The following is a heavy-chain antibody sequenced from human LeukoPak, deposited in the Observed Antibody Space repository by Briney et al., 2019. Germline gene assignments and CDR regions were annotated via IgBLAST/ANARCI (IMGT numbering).Heavy chain of an antibody. Sequence: ASVKVSCKASGYTFTSYGISWVRQAPGQGLEWMGWISAYNGNTNYAQKLQGRVTMTTDTSTSTAYMELRSLRSDDTAVYYCVRDDRRGYSGYDSHYYYYYMDVWGKGTTVTVSS. J-gene: IGHJ6*03. D-gene: IGHD5-12*01. CDR1: GYTFTSYG. CDR3: VRDDRRGYSGYDSHYYYYYMDV. CDR2: ISAYNGNT. V-gene: IGHV1-18*01.